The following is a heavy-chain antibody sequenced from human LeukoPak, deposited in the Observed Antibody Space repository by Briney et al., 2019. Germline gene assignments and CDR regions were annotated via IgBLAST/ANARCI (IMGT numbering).Heavy chain of an antibody. Sequence: GGSLRLSCAASGLSFDTHGMHWVRQAPGKGLEWVAVIWYDGSKKYYADSVKGRFTISRDNSKKSLFLQMNSLRAEDTALYYCARDVFADSSGGSFDFWGQGTLVTVSS. D-gene: IGHD3-16*01. CDR3: ARDVFADSSGGSFDF. CDR2: IWYDGSKK. V-gene: IGHV3-33*01. CDR1: GLSFDTHG. J-gene: IGHJ4*02.